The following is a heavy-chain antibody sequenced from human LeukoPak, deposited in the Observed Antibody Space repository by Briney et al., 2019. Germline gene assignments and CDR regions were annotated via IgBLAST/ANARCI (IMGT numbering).Heavy chain of an antibody. D-gene: IGHD2-2*01. CDR3: ARGSRSSMTYYFDY. CDR1: GFTFSSYA. J-gene: IGHJ4*02. Sequence: GGSLRLSCAASGFTFSSYAMNWVRQAPGKGLEWVSYISSSGSTIYSADSVKGRFTISRDNAKNSLYLQMNSLRAEETAVYYCARGSRSSMTYYFDYWGQGTLVTVSS. V-gene: IGHV3-48*01. CDR2: ISSSGSTI.